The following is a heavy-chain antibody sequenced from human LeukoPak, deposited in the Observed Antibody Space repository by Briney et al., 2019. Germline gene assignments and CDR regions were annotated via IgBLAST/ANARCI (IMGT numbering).Heavy chain of an antibody. CDR1: GYTFTSYG. D-gene: IGHD3-3*01. J-gene: IGHJ4*02. CDR2: ISAYNGNT. V-gene: IGHV1-18*01. Sequence: GASVKVSCKASGYTFTSYGISWVRQAPGQGLEWMGWISAYNGNTNCAQKLQGRVTMTTDTSTSTAYMELRSLRSDDTAVYYCARDYLGGPPYDFWSGSNDWGQGTLVTVSS. CDR3: ARDYLGGPPYDFWSGSND.